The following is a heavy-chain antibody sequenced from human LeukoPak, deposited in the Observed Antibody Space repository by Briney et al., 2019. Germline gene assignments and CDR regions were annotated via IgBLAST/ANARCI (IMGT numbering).Heavy chain of an antibody. D-gene: IGHD3-10*01. V-gene: IGHV3-74*01. J-gene: IGHJ4*02. CDR2: MNSDGSTI. CDR3: ARAGSFRFDY. Sequence: GGSLRLSCAASGFTFSDSWMHWARHAPGKGLVWVSRMNSDGSTIDYADSVKGRFTISRDNARNTLFLQMNSLRAEDTAIYYCARAGSFRFDYWGQGTLATVSS. CDR1: GFTFSDSW.